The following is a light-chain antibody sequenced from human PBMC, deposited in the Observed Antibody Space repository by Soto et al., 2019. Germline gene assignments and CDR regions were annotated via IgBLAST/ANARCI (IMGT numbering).Light chain of an antibody. J-gene: IGLJ3*02. V-gene: IGLV1-47*01. CDR2: RNN. CDR3: ATWDDSLSGPV. CDR1: SSNIGSYY. Sequence: QSVLTQPPSTSGTPGQRVTISCSGSSSNIGSYYVYWYQHLPGTAPKLLIDRNNQRPSGVPDRFSGSKSGTSASLAISGLRSDDEADYYCATWDDSLSGPVFGGGTKVTVL.